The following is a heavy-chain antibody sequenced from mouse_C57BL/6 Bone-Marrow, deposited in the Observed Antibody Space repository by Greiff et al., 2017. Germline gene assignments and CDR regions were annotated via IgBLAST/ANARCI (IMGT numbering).Heavy chain of an antibody. CDR3: ARRDYYGSSGAMEY. Sequence: QVQLQQSGAELVKPGASVKISCKASGYAFSSYWMNWVKQRPGKGLEWIGQIYPGDGDTNYNGKFKGKATLTADKSSSTAYMQLSSLTSEDSAVYFCARRDYYGSSGAMEYWGQGTSVTVSS. V-gene: IGHV1-80*01. D-gene: IGHD1-1*01. J-gene: IGHJ4*01. CDR1: GYAFSSYW. CDR2: IYPGDGDT.